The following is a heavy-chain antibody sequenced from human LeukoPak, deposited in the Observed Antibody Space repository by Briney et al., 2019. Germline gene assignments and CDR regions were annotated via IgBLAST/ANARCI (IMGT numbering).Heavy chain of an antibody. V-gene: IGHV1-2*02. D-gene: IGHD2-2*01. Sequence: ASVTVSFKASGCTFTGYYLHWVGQPAGRGGEGMGWINHNSGGTNYAQKFQGRVTMTRDTSISTAYMELSRLRSDDTAVYYCARVLPPMGYCFSNSCFYFENWGQGTLVTVSS. CDR1: GCTFTGYY. J-gene: IGHJ4*02. CDR3: ARVLPPMGYCFSNSCFYFEN. CDR2: INHNSGGT.